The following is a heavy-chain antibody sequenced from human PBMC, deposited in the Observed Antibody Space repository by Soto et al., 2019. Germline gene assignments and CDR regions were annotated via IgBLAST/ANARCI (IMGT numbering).Heavy chain of an antibody. D-gene: IGHD6-19*01. J-gene: IGHJ4*02. CDR2: ISGDNGNT. V-gene: IGHV1-18*01. Sequence: QVQLVQSGAEVKKPGASVKVSCKASGYTFSSYGISWVRQAPGQGLEWMGWISGDNGNTKYVEKFQGRVTMTTDTSTSTAYMELRSLRSDDTAVYYCARDSRSGWYSLDYWGQGTLVTVSS. CDR1: GYTFSSYG. CDR3: ARDSRSGWYSLDY.